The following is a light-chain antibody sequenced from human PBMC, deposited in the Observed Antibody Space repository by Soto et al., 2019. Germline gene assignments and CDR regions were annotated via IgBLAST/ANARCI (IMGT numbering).Light chain of an antibody. Sequence: QSVLTQPPSASGSPGQSVTISCTGTSSDSGGYDHVSWYRQDPGKAPKVMIYEVTKRPSGVPDRFSGSKAGNTASLTVFGLQAEDEANYYCGSFAGPVWVFGGGTKLTVL. J-gene: IGLJ3*02. CDR1: SSDSGGYDH. CDR3: GSFAGPVWV. CDR2: EVT. V-gene: IGLV2-8*01.